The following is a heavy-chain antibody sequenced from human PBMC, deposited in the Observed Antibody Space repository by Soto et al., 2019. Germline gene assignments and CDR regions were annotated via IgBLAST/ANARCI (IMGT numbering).Heavy chain of an antibody. CDR2: IYYTGST. J-gene: IGHJ4*02. V-gene: IGHV4-59*08. Sequence: SETLSLTCTVSGSSISPFYWSWIRQPPGKGLEWIGYIYYTGSTYYNPSLKSRVTISVDTSKNQFSLKLSSVTAADTAVYYCARLAALYYFDYWGQGTLVTVSS. CDR3: ARLAALYYFDY. D-gene: IGHD6-13*01. CDR1: GSSISPFY.